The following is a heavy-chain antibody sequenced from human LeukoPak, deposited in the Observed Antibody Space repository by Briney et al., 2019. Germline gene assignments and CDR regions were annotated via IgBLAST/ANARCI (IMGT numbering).Heavy chain of an antibody. J-gene: IGHJ3*02. V-gene: IGHV3-30-3*01. CDR3: ARDSLPAFDAFDI. Sequence: PGGSLRLSCAASGFTFSSYAMHWVRQAPGKGLEWVAVISYDGSNKYYADSVKGRFTISRDNSKNTLYLQMNSLRAEDTAVYYCARDSLPAFDAFDIWGQGTMVTVSS. CDR2: ISYDGSNK. CDR1: GFTFSSYA.